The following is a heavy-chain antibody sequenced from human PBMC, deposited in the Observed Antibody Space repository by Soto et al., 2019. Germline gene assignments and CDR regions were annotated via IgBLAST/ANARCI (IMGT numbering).Heavy chain of an antibody. V-gene: IGHV4-39*01. CDR1: GCSISSSSYY. Sequence: SETLSLTCTVSGCSISSSSYYWGWIRQPPGKGLEWIGSIYYSGSTYYNPSLKSRVTISVDTSKNQFSLKLSSVTAADTAVYYCASWGALTTLGIYYYYYMDVWGKGTTVTVSS. J-gene: IGHJ6*03. D-gene: IGHD4-17*01. CDR3: ASWGALTTLGIYYYYYMDV. CDR2: IYYSGST.